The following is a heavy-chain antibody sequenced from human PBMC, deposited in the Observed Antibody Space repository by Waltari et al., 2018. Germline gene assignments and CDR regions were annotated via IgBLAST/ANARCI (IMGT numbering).Heavy chain of an antibody. V-gene: IGHV3-33*01. CDR3: ARGGTVTDFDY. J-gene: IGHJ4*01. CDR2: IWYDGSNK. CDR1: GFTFSSYG. Sequence: QVQLVESGGGVVQPGRSLRLSCAASGFTFSSYGMHWVRQAPGKGLEWVAVIWYDGSNKYYADSVKGRFTISRDNSKNTLYLQMNALRAEDTAVYYCARGGTVTDFDYWGHGTLVIVSS. D-gene: IGHD4-17*01.